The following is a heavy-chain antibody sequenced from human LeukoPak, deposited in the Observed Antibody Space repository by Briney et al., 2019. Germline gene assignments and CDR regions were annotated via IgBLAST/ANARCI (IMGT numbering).Heavy chain of an antibody. CDR2: ISSSSSYI. Sequence: GGSLRLSCAASGFTFSSYSMNWVRQAPGKGLEWVSSISSSSSYIYYAGSVKGRFTISRDNAKNSLYLQMNSLRAEDTAVYYCARLGYSGYDLSDLRNWFDPWGQGTLVTVSS. CDR1: GFTFSSYS. CDR3: ARLGYSGYDLSDLRNWFDP. V-gene: IGHV3-21*01. J-gene: IGHJ5*02. D-gene: IGHD5-12*01.